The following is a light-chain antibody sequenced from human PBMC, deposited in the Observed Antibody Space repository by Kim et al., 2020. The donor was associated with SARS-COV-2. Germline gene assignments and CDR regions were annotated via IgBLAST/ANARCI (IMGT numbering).Light chain of an antibody. CDR1: KVGDKN. J-gene: IGLJ2*01. Sequence: VAPGQTASITCSGDKVGDKNVFWYQQKPGQSPVLVIYEDTKRPSGIPERFSGSNAGNTATLTISGTQAMEEAAYYCQAWDSSSVVFGGGTQLTVL. V-gene: IGLV3-1*01. CDR3: QAWDSSSVV. CDR2: EDT.